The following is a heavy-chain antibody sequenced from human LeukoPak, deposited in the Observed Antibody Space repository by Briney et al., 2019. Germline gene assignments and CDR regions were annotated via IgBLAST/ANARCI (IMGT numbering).Heavy chain of an antibody. Sequence: GGSLRLSCAASGFTFSNYWMHWVRQAPGKGLVWVSRISSDESITSYADSVKGRFTISRDNAKNTLFLQMNGLRAEDTAVYYCARAPKYNSSGYYRIDYWGQGTLVTVSS. CDR3: ARAPKYNSSGYYRIDY. CDR2: ISSDESIT. D-gene: IGHD3-22*01. J-gene: IGHJ4*02. V-gene: IGHV3-74*01. CDR1: GFTFSNYW.